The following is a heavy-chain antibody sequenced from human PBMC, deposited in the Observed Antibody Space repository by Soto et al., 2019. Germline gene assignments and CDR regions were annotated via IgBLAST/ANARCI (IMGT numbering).Heavy chain of an antibody. CDR1: GGTFNTYA. J-gene: IGHJ4*02. D-gene: IGHD3-10*01. CDR3: AKEAGDH. CDR2: IIPIFGIK. V-gene: IGHV1-69*01. Sequence: QMQLVQSGAEVKERGSSVKISCKTSGGTFNTYALTWVRQAPGQGLEWIGGIIPIFGIKNVAQRFQGRVTFNADDSLTTAYMEMTSLRSDDTAVYYCAKEAGDHWGQGTLVTVSS.